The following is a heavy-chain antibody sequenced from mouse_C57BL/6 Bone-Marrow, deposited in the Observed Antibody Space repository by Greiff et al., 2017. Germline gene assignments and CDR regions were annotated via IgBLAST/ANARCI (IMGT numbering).Heavy chain of an antibody. V-gene: IGHV4-1*02. CDR3: VREGVWPCFAY. Sequence: EVKLLESGGGLVQPGGSLKLSCAASGFDFSRYWMNWVRQAPGKGLEWIGEFNPDSSSINYTPSLKDKFIFSRDNARNSLYLQLSTVTSEDTALYSGVREGVWPCFAYRGQRTLVAVSA. CDR2: FNPDSSSI. J-gene: IGHJ3*01. CDR1: GFDFSRYW. D-gene: IGHD3-3*01.